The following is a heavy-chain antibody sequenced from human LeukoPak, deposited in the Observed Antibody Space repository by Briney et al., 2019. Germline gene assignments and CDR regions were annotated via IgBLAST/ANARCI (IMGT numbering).Heavy chain of an antibody. J-gene: IGHJ6*02. Sequence: SVKVSCKASGGTFSSYAISWVRQAPGQGLEWMGGIIPIFGTANYAQKFQGRVTITADESTSTAYMELSSLRSEDTAVYYCARDRGCSGGNCYLYYYYGMDVWGQGTTVTVSS. CDR2: IIPIFGTA. CDR1: GGTFSSYA. D-gene: IGHD2-15*01. CDR3: ARDRGCSGGNCYLYYYYGMDV. V-gene: IGHV1-69*13.